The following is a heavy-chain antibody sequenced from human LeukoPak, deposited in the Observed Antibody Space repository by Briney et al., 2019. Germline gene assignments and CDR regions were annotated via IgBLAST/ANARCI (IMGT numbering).Heavy chain of an antibody. J-gene: IGHJ6*02. CDR1: GGTFSSYA. Sequence: SVKDSCKASGGTFSSYAISWVRQAPGQGLEWMGGIIPIFGTANYAQKFQGRVTITADESTSTAYMELSSLRSEDTAVYYCARGGGSGSYYLLYYYYGMDVWGQGTTVTVSS. V-gene: IGHV1-69*13. D-gene: IGHD3-10*01. CDR2: IIPIFGTA. CDR3: ARGGGSGSYYLLYYYYGMDV.